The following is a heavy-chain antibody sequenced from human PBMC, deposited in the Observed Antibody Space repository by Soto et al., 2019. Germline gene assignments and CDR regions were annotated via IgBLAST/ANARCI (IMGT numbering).Heavy chain of an antibody. Sequence: GGSLRLSCAASGFTFSSYGMHWVRQAPGRGLEWVAVISYDGSNKYYADSVKGRFTISRDNSKNTLYLQMNSLRAEDTAVYYCAKPNLLLWFGEAPFDYCGQGTLVTVSS. CDR2: ISYDGSNK. CDR3: AKPNLLLWFGEAPFDY. D-gene: IGHD3-10*01. CDR1: GFTFSSYG. J-gene: IGHJ4*02. V-gene: IGHV3-30*18.